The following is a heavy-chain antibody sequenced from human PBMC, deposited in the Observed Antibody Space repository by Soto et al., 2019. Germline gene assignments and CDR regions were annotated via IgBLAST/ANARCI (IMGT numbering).Heavy chain of an antibody. CDR1: GGSISSSNW. D-gene: IGHD3-10*02. CDR2: IYHSGST. V-gene: IGHV4-4*02. Sequence: QVQLQESGPGLVKPSGTLSLTCAVSGGSISSSNWWSWVRQPPGKGLEWIGEIYHSGSTNYNPSLKSRVTISVDKSKTQFSLKLRYVNAADTAVYYGASVRGGYYYAMDVWGQGTTVTVSS. CDR3: ASVRGGYYYAMDV. J-gene: IGHJ6*02.